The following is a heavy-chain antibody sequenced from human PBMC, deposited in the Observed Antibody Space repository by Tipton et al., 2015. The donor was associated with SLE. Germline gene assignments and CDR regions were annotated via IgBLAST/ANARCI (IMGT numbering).Heavy chain of an antibody. CDR2: INYSGRT. V-gene: IGHV4-34*01. D-gene: IGHD3-22*01. Sequence: TLSLTCTIYSGSFSGYHWSWIRQSPGKGLEWIGEINYSGRTNYNPSLESRVTISLGTSKNQLSLTLTSVTAADTAVYYCARSVLYYYDSGTLDIWGQGTMVTVSS. J-gene: IGHJ3*02. CDR3: ARSVLYYYDSGTLDI. CDR1: SGSFSGYH.